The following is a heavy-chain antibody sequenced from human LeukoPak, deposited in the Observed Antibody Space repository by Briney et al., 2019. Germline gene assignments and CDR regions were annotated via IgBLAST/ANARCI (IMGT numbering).Heavy chain of an antibody. V-gene: IGHV4-59*12. CDR2: IYHSGNT. D-gene: IGHD1-1*01. CDR3: ARAETYNFDY. Sequence: NPSETLSLTCTVSGGSISSYYWSWIRQPPGKGLEWIGEIYHSGNTNYNPSLKSRVTISVDKSKNQFSLKLSSVTAADTAVYYCARAETYNFDYWGQGTLVTVSS. CDR1: GGSISSYY. J-gene: IGHJ4*02.